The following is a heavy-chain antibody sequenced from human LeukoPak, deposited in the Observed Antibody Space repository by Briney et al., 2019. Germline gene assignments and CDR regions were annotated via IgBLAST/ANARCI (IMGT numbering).Heavy chain of an antibody. V-gene: IGHV1-58*02. CDR3: AAPRRGPHTLMDPRDAFDI. D-gene: IGHD5-18*01. Sequence: SVKLSCKASRFTFISSGMQWVRQARGQRLEWIGWIVVGSGNTNYAQKFQERVTITSDMSTSTAYMELSSLRSEDTAVYYCAAPRRGPHTLMDPRDAFDIWGQGTMVTVSS. CDR1: RFTFISSG. CDR2: IVVGSGNT. J-gene: IGHJ3*02.